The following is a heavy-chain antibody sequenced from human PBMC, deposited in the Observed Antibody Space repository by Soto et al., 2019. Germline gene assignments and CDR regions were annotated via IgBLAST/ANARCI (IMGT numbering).Heavy chain of an antibody. V-gene: IGHV1-69*12. D-gene: IGHD2-15*01. Sequence: QVQLVQSGAEVKKPGSSVKVSCKASGGTFSSYAISWVRQAPGQGLEWMGGIIPIFGTANYAQKFQGRVTITADESTSTAYMEVSSLRSEDTAVYYCARVDGIVVVVAAPPPHGYYYYGMDVWGQGTTVTVSS. J-gene: IGHJ6*02. CDR2: IIPIFGTA. CDR3: ARVDGIVVVVAAPPPHGYYYYGMDV. CDR1: GGTFSSYA.